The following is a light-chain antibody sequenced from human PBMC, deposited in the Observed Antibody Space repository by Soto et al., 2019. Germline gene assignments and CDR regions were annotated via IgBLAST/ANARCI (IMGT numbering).Light chain of an antibody. CDR2: AAS. Sequence: DIQLTQSPSFLSASVGDRVTITCRASQGISSYLAWYQQKPGKAPKLLIYAASTLQSGVPSRFSGSGFGTEFTLTISSLQPEDFATYYCQQVESYPITFGQGTRLEIK. V-gene: IGKV1-9*01. CDR3: QQVESYPIT. J-gene: IGKJ5*01. CDR1: QGISSY.